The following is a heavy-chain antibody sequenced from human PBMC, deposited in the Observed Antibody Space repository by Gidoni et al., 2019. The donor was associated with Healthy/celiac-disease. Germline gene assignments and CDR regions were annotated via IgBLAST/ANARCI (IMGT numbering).Heavy chain of an antibody. D-gene: IGHD4-17*01. V-gene: IGHV4-59*01. CDR3: ARGRVTVTTADPYFDY. Sequence: QVQLQESGPGLVKPSETLSLTCTVSVGSISSYYWSWIRQPPGKGLEWIGYIYYSGSTNYNPSLKSRVTISVDTSKNHFSLKLSSVTAADTAVYYCARGRVTVTTADPYFDYWGQGTLVTVSS. CDR2: IYYSGST. J-gene: IGHJ4*02. CDR1: VGSISSYY.